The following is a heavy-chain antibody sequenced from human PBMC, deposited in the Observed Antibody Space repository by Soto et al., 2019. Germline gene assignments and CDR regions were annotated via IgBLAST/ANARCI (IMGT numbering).Heavy chain of an antibody. J-gene: IGHJ4*02. CDR2: IKSDGTVT. V-gene: IGHV3-74*01. CDR1: GITFSTHR. CDR3: ARENYDFWSGYYLDY. Sequence: EVQLVESGGGLVQPGGSLRLSCVVSGITFSTHRMHWVRQAPGKGLVWVSHIKSDGTVTHYTDSVRGRFIISRDNAKNTLFLQMNSLRAEDTAVYYCARENYDFWSGYYLDYWGQGTLVTVSS. D-gene: IGHD3-3*01.